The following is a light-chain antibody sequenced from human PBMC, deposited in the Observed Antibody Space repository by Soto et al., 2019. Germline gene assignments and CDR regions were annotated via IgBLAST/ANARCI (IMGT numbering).Light chain of an antibody. V-gene: IGKV3-11*01. CDR1: QSVSSY. CDR2: DAS. CDR3: QQRSNWPLT. Sequence: EIVLAQSPATLALSPRERATLSCRASQSVSSYLAWYQQKPCQAPRLLIYDASNRATGLPARFSGSGSGTDFSLTISSLEPEDFAVYYCQQRSNWPLTFGGGTRVEIK. J-gene: IGKJ4*01.